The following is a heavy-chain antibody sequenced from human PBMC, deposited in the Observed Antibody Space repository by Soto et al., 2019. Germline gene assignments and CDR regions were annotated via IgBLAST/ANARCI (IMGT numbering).Heavy chain of an antibody. CDR3: AKDEWRGITFGGVIRSDY. CDR1: GFTFSSYA. V-gene: IGHV3-23*01. D-gene: IGHD3-16*02. J-gene: IGHJ4*02. CDR2: ISGSGGST. Sequence: GGSLRLSCAASGFTFSSYAMSWVRQAPGKGLEWVSAISGSGGSTYYADSVKGRFTISRDNSKNTQYLQMNSLRAEDTAVYYCAKDEWRGITFGGVIRSDYWGQGTLVTVSS.